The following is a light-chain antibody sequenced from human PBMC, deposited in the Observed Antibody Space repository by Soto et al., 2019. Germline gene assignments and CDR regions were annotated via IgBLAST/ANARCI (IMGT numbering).Light chain of an antibody. J-gene: IGKJ5*01. Sequence: AIRMTQSPSSLSASTGDIVTITCRASQGISSYLAWYQQKPGKAPKLLIYAASTLQSGVPSRFSGSGSGTDFTLTISCLQSEDFATYYCQQYYSYLITFGQGTRLEIK. CDR1: QGISSY. CDR2: AAS. CDR3: QQYYSYLIT. V-gene: IGKV1-8*01.